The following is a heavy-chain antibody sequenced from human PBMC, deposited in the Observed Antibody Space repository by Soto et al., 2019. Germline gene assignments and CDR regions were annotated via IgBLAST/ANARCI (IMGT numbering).Heavy chain of an antibody. CDR2: ISYDGSNK. J-gene: IGHJ4*02. Sequence: QPGGSLRLSCAASGFTFSIYGMHWVRHAPVKGLEWVAVISYDGSNKYYADSVKGRFTISRDNSKNTLCLQMNSLRAEDTAVYYCAKDRWGSGWSRLDYWGQGTLVTVSS. CDR3: AKDRWGSGWSRLDY. CDR1: GFTFSIYG. V-gene: IGHV3-30*18. D-gene: IGHD6-19*01.